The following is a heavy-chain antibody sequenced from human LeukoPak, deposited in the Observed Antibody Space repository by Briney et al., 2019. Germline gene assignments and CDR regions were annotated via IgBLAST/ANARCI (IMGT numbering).Heavy chain of an antibody. CDR3: TTSHGYYYYYMDV. CDR2: IRSKANSYAT. J-gene: IGHJ6*03. Sequence: GGSLRLSCAASGFTFSGSAMHWGRQASGKGLEWVGRIRSKANSYATAYAASVKGRFTISRDDSKNTAYLQMNSLKTEDTAVYYCTTSHGYYYYYMDVWGKGTTVTVSS. CDR1: GFTFSGSA. V-gene: IGHV3-73*01.